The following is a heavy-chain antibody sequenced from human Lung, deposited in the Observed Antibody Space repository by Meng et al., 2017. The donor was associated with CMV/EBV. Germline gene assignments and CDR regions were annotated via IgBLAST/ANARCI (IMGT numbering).Heavy chain of an antibody. J-gene: IGHJ6*02. CDR1: GFTFSSYG. V-gene: IGHV3-30*02. D-gene: IGHD2-2*01. CDR2: IRYDGSNK. CDR3: ARDQETVGYCGGTSCYSFYYGMDV. Sequence: GGSXRLXCAASGFTFSSYGMHWVRQAPGKGLEWVAFIRYDGSNKYYADSVKGRFTISRDNSKNTLYLQMNSLRAEDTAVYFCARDQETVGYCGGTSCYSFYYGMDVXGRGXTVTVSS.